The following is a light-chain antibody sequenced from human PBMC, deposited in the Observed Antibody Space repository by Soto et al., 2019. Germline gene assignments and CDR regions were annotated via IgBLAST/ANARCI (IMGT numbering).Light chain of an antibody. Sequence: QSALTQPASVSGSPGQSITISCTGTSSDVGGYNYVSWYQQHPGKAPKLMIYDVSNRPSGVSNRFSGSKSCNTASLTISGVQPAEEADYYCSSYTSSSTPLVFGGGTQVTVL. CDR2: DVS. V-gene: IGLV2-14*01. CDR3: SSYTSSSTPLV. CDR1: SSDVGGYNY. J-gene: IGLJ2*01.